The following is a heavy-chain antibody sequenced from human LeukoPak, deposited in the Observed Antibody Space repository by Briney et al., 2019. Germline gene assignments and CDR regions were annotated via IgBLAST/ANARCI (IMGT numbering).Heavy chain of an antibody. CDR3: AKEASGWRTFDY. CDR1: GFTFSSSA. CDR2: ISGSGGSP. V-gene: IGHV3-23*01. Sequence: PGGSLRLSCAASGFTFSSSAMSWVRQAPGKGLEWVSSISGSGGSPYYADSVKGRFTISRDNSKNTLYLQMNSLRAEDTAVYYCAKEASGWRTFDYWGQGTLVTVSS. J-gene: IGHJ4*02.